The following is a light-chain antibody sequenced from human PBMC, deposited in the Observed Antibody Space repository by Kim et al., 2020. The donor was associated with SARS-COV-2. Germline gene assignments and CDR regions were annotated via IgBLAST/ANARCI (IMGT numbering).Light chain of an antibody. Sequence: QAVTISYTGGANDVVRYDYIYWYQQHPDQGPKLIIYDGTYRPSGISSRFSGSKSGNTASLTISGLQSEDEADYYCSSYADGDTLYVFGGGTKVTVL. CDR1: ANDVVRYDY. CDR2: DGT. CDR3: SSYADGDTLYV. J-gene: IGLJ1*01. V-gene: IGLV2-14*03.